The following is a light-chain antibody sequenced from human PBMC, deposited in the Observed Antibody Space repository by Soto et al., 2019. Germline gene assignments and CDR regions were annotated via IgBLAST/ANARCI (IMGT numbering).Light chain of an antibody. V-gene: IGKV3-20*01. Sequence: EILLTQSPCTLSLSPGERATLSCRASQSVSSSYLAWYQQKPGQAPRLLIYGASSRATGIPDRFSGSGSGTDFTLTISRLEPEDFAVYYCQQYGSSPGTFGGGTKVDIK. CDR2: GAS. J-gene: IGKJ4*01. CDR3: QQYGSSPGT. CDR1: QSVSSSY.